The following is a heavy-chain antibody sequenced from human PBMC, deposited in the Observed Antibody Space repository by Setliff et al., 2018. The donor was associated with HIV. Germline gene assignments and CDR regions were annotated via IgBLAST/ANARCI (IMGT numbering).Heavy chain of an antibody. J-gene: IGHJ4*02. Sequence: SETLSLTCTVSGGSISSSSYYWGWIRQPPGKGLEWIGSIYYSGSTYYNPSLKSRVTISVDTSKNHFSLTLSSVTAADTAVYYCVVTHPPTSNYLYYFDFWGQGTLVTVSS. CDR1: GGSISSSSYY. CDR2: IYYSGST. CDR3: VVTHPPTSNYLYYFDF. V-gene: IGHV4-39*07. D-gene: IGHD4-4*01.